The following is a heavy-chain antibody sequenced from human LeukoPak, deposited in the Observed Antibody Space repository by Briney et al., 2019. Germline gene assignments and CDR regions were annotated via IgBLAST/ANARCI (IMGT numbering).Heavy chain of an antibody. D-gene: IGHD5-12*01. CDR3: ARGSPGVTGYDSNHYYGMDV. CDR2: ISYDGAHK. Sequence: GGSLRLSCAASGFTFSSYSMNWVRQAPGKGLEWVAIISYDGAHKDYAGSVKGRFSISRDNSENTLYLQMNSLRVEDTSVYYCARGSPGVTGYDSNHYYGMDVWGQGTTVTVS. CDR1: GFTFSSYS. V-gene: IGHV3-30*03. J-gene: IGHJ6*02.